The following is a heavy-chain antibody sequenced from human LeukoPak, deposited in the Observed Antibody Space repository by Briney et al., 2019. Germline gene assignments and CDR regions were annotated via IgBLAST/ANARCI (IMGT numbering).Heavy chain of an antibody. J-gene: IGHJ4*02. CDR1: GFTVSSNY. CDR3: ARSVYGDYEN. V-gene: IGHV3-66*01. Sequence: GGSLRLSFAASGFTVSSNYMGWVRQAPGKGLEWVSVIYSGGSTYYADSVKGRFTISRDNSKNTLYLQMNSLRAEDTAVYYCARSVYGDYENWGQGTLVTVPS. CDR2: IYSGGST. D-gene: IGHD4-17*01.